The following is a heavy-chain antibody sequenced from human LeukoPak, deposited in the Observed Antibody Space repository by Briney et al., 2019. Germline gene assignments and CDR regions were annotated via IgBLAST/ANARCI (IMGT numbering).Heavy chain of an antibody. V-gene: IGHV4-34*01. D-gene: IGHD2-21*02. CDR2: INPSGST. CDR3: VRGSRVYCGGDCYYY. CDR1: GGAFSGYY. Sequence: SETLSLTCTVFGGAFSGYYWSWIRQPPDKGLEWIGEINPSGSTNYSPSLKTRVTISTDTSKNHFSLSLNSVTAADTGVYYCVRGSRVYCGGDCYYYWGQGTLVTVSS. J-gene: IGHJ4*02.